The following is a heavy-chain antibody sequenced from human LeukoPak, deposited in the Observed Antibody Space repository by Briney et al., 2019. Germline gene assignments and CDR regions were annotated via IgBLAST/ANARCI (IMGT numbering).Heavy chain of an antibody. CDR2: IKQDGSEK. V-gene: IGHV3-7*01. Sequence: PGGSLRLSCAASGFTFSSYWMSWVRQAPGKGLEWVANIKQDGSEKYYVDSVKGRFTISRDSAKNSLYLQMNSLRAEDTAVYYCARAPRSGYPHAFDIWGQGTMVTVSS. J-gene: IGHJ3*02. CDR3: ARAPRSGYPHAFDI. CDR1: GFTFSSYW. D-gene: IGHD3-22*01.